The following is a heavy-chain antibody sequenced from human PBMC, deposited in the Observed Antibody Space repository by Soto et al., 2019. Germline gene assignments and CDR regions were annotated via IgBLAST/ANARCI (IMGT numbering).Heavy chain of an antibody. CDR1: VGSITNFF. J-gene: IGHJ3*02. CDR3: ARHPPDSVSGVFDI. D-gene: IGHD2-8*01. Sequence: QVQLQESGPGLVKPSETLSLTCTVSVGSITNFFWSWIRQSPGKGLEWIAYVYYSGTTNYNPSLKSRVTISVDTSKNQFSLRVTSVTAADTGVYYCARHPPDSVSGVFDIWCQGPMVTVSS. CDR2: VYYSGTT. V-gene: IGHV4-59*08.